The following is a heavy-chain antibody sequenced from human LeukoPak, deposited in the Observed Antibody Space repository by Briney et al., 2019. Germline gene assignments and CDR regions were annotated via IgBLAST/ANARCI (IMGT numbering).Heavy chain of an antibody. V-gene: IGHV3-30-3*01. D-gene: IGHD2-15*01. CDR1: GFTFSSYA. J-gene: IGHJ4*02. CDR2: ISYDGSNK. Sequence: PGGSLRLSCAASGFTFSSYAMHWVRQAPDKGLEWVAVISYDGSNKYYADSVKGRFTISRDNSKNTLYLQMNSLRAEDTAVYYCARDLYVVVVAATPDYWGQGTLVTVSS. CDR3: ARDLYVVVVAATPDY.